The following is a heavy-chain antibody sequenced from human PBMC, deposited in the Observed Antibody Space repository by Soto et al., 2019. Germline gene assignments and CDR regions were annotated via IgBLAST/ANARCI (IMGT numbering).Heavy chain of an antibody. CDR2: IDNSGNT. D-gene: IGHD3-3*01. V-gene: IGHV4-4*07. Sequence: SETLSLTCTVSDGSISTYFCNWIRQPAGKGLEWIGRIDNSGNTNYNPSLKSRVTMSADTSRNQFSLKLISVTAADTAVYYCARGGQDFWSGPFDYWGQGALVTVSS. CDR3: ARGGQDFWSGPFDY. J-gene: IGHJ4*02. CDR1: DGSISTYF.